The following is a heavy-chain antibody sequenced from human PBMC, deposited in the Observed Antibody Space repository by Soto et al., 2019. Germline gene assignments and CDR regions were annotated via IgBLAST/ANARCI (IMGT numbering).Heavy chain of an antibody. CDR3: ARDHYPSGDYVNWFDP. CDR1: GFTFSSYS. J-gene: IGHJ5*02. CDR2: ISSSSSYI. Sequence: GGSLRLSCAASGFTFSSYSMNWVRQAPGKGLEWVSSISSSSSYIYYADSMKGRFTISRDNAKNSLYLQMNSLRAEDTAVYYCARDHYPSGDYVNWFDPWGQGTLVTVS. D-gene: IGHD4-17*01. V-gene: IGHV3-21*01.